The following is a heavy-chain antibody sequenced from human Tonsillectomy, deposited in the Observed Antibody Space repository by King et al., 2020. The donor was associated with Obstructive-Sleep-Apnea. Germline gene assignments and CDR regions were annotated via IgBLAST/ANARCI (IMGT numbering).Heavy chain of an antibody. Sequence: VQLVESGGGVVQPGRSLRLSCAASGFPFSTYAIHWVRQAPGKGLEWVAVISYDGSKKYYADSAKGRLTISRDNSKNTLHLQVNSLRAEDTAVYYCARAHCSGATCYAPDFWGQETLVTVSS. CDR1: GFPFSTYA. CDR2: ISYDGSKK. V-gene: IGHV3-30*04. J-gene: IGHJ4*02. D-gene: IGHD2-15*01. CDR3: ARAHCSGATCYAPDF.